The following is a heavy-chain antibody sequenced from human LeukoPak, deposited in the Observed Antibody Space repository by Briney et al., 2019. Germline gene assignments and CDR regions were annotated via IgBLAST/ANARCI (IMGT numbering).Heavy chain of an antibody. CDR3: AKLSRGEPNDY. D-gene: IGHD4-17*01. Sequence: GGSLRLSCAASEFSVGSNYMTWVRQAPGKGLEWVSLIYSGGSTYYADSVKGRFTISRDNSKNTLYLQMNSLRAEDTATYYCAKLSRGEPNDYWGQGTLVTVSS. J-gene: IGHJ4*02. CDR1: EFSVGSNY. V-gene: IGHV3-66*04. CDR2: IYSGGST.